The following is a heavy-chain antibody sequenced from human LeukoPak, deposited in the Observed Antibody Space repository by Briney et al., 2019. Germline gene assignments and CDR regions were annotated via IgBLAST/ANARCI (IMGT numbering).Heavy chain of an antibody. Sequence: GGSLRLSCAASGFTVRSSYMSWVRQAPGKGLEWVSVIYSGGSPDYADSAKGRSTISRDNAENSVYLQMSGLTAEDTGLYYCARDATTAVGWVYMDVWGKGTTVTISS. J-gene: IGHJ6*03. CDR1: GFTVRSSY. CDR3: ARDATTAVGWVYMDV. CDR2: IYSGGSP. V-gene: IGHV3-53*01. D-gene: IGHD6-13*01.